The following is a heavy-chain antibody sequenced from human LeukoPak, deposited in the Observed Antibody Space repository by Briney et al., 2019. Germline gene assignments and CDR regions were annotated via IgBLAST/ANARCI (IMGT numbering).Heavy chain of an antibody. CDR2: IWYDGSNK. CDR1: GFTFSSYG. J-gene: IGHJ4*02. CDR3: ARAGDQTYYYDSSGNYSPSNFDY. V-gene: IGHV3-33*01. Sequence: PGGSLRLSCAASGFTFSSYGMHWVRQAPGKGLEWVAVIWYDGSNKYYADSVKGRFTISRDNSKNTLYLQMNSLRAEDTAVYYCARAGDQTYYYDSSGNYSPSNFDYWGQGTLVTVSS. D-gene: IGHD3-22*01.